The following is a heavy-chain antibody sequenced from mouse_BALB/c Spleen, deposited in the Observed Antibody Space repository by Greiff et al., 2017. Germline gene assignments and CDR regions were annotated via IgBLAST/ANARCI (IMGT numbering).Heavy chain of an antibody. CDR3: ARTYYDYDGGAWFAY. CDR1: GFSLTSYG. CDR2: IWAGGST. V-gene: IGHV2-9*02. J-gene: IGHJ3*01. Sequence: VKLVESGPGLVAPSQSLSITCTVSGFSLTSYGVHWVRQPPGKGLEWLGVIWAGGSTNYNSALMSRLSISKDNSKSQVFLKMNSLQTDDTAMYYCARTYYDYDGGAWFAYWGQGTLVTVSA. D-gene: IGHD2-4*01.